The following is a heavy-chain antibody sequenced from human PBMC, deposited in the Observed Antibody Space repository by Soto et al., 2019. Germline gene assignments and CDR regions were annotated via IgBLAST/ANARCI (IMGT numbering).Heavy chain of an antibody. D-gene: IGHD2-8*01. Sequence: PGGSLRLSCAASGFTFSRYAMHWVRQAPGKGLEWVSAISGSDGNKFYADSVKGRFTISRDDSKNTLYLQMDSLRAEDTAVYYCAKGPGMYSDFDCWGQGTLVTVSS. CDR2: ISGSDGNK. CDR3: AKGPGMYSDFDC. CDR1: GFTFSRYA. J-gene: IGHJ4*02. V-gene: IGHV3-23*01.